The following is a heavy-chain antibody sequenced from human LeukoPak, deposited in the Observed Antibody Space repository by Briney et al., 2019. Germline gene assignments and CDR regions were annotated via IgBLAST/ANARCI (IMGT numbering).Heavy chain of an antibody. J-gene: IGHJ6*03. V-gene: IGHV1-46*01. D-gene: IGHD4-17*01. CDR3: ARDPYYGDYLYYYYYMDV. CDR1: GYTFTSYY. CDR2: INPSGGST. Sequence: ASVKVSCKASGYTFTSYYMHWVRQAPGQGLEWMGIINPSGGSTSYAQKFQGRVTMTRDMSTSTVYMELSSLRSEDTAVYYCARDPYYGDYLYYYYYMDVWGKGTTVTVSS.